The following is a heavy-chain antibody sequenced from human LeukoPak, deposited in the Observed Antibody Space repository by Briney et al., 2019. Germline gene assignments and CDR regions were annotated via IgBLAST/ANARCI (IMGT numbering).Heavy chain of an antibody. J-gene: IGHJ4*02. D-gene: IGHD5-18*01. V-gene: IGHV3-30*02. Sequence: GGSLRLSCAASGFTFSSYGMHWVRQAPGKGLEWVAFIRYDGSNKYYADSVKGRFTISRDNSKNTLYLQMNSLRAEDTAVYYCARGYSYGYGGNYFDYWGQGTLVTVSS. CDR2: IRYDGSNK. CDR1: GFTFSSYG. CDR3: ARGYSYGYGGNYFDY.